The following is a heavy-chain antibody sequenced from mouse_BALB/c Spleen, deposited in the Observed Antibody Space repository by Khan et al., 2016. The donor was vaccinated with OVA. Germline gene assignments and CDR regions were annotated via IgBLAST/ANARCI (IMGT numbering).Heavy chain of an antibody. CDR2: IWAGGST. Sequence: VQLQESGPGLVAPSQSLSITCTVSGFSLTSHGVHWVRQPPGKGLEWLGVIWAGGSTNYNSALMSRLSISKDSSKSQVFLKMNRLQTDDTDMYYCARNREPDYFDYWGQGTTLTVSS. V-gene: IGHV2-9*02. CDR3: ARNREPDYFDY. CDR1: GFSLTSHG. J-gene: IGHJ2*01.